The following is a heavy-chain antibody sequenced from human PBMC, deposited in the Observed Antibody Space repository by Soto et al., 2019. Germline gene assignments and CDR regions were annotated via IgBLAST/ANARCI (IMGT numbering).Heavy chain of an antibody. CDR1: GGSVSSYY. D-gene: IGHD3-22*01. CDR2: IYYTGTT. V-gene: IGHV4-59*08. J-gene: IGHJ5*01. CDR3: ARLGGFYQSLDS. Sequence: SETLSLTCTVSGGSVSSYYWSWIRQTPGKGLEWIGYIYYTGTTTYNPSIKSRVTISVDSSQNQSSLNPTSVSAADTAVYYCARLGGFYQSLDSWGQGTLVTVSS.